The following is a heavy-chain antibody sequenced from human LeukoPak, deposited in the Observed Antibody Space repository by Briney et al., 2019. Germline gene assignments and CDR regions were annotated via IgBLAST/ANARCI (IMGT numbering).Heavy chain of an antibody. Sequence: SVKVSCKASGGTFSSYAISWVRQAPGQGLEWMGGIIPIFGTANYAQKFQGRVTITADESTSTAYMELSSLRSEDTAVYYCARGPHSGYDLGYWGQGTLVTVSS. J-gene: IGHJ4*02. CDR3: ARGPHSGYDLGY. D-gene: IGHD5-12*01. V-gene: IGHV1-69*13. CDR2: IIPIFGTA. CDR1: GGTFSSYA.